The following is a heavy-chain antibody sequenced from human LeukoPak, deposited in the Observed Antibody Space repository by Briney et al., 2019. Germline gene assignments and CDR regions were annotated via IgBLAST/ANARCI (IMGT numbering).Heavy chain of an antibody. CDR3: ARDVGLQGWFDP. Sequence: ASVKVSCKASGGTFSSYAISWVRQAPGQGLEWMRGIIPIFGTANYAQKFQGRVTITTDESTSTAYMELSSLRSEDTAVYYCARDVGLQGWFDPWGQGTLVTVSS. D-gene: IGHD4-11*01. V-gene: IGHV1-69*05. CDR1: GGTFSSYA. J-gene: IGHJ5*02. CDR2: IIPIFGTA.